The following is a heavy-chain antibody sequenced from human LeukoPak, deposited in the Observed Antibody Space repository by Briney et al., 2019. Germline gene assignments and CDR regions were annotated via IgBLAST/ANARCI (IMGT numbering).Heavy chain of an antibody. D-gene: IGHD5-18*01. CDR1: GGSISNYY. CDR2: IYYSGST. V-gene: IGHV4-59*01. Sequence: SETLSLTCTVSGGSISNYYWSWIRQPPGKGLEWIGYIYYSGSTNSNPSLKSRVTISVDTSKNQFSLKLSSVTAADTAVYYCARGRGYSYGTLDYWGQGTLVTVSS. J-gene: IGHJ4*02. CDR3: ARGRGYSYGTLDY.